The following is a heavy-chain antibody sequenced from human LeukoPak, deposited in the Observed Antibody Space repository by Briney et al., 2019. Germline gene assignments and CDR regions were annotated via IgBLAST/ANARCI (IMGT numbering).Heavy chain of an antibody. D-gene: IGHD3-10*01. Sequence: SETLSLTCTVSGGSISSYYWSWIRQPPGKGLEWIGYIYYSGSTNYNPPLKSRVTISVDTSKSQFSLKLSSVTAADTAVYYCARAAGGYWRDFDYWGQGTLVTVSS. J-gene: IGHJ4*02. CDR3: ARAAGGYWRDFDY. V-gene: IGHV4-59*08. CDR2: IYYSGST. CDR1: GGSISSYY.